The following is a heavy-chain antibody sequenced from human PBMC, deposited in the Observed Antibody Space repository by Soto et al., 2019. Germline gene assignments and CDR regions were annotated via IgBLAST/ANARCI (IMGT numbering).Heavy chain of an antibody. J-gene: IGHJ4*02. CDR1: GGTFSSYA. CDR3: AREDSGYDPFDY. Sequence: GASVKVSCKASGGTFSSYAISWVRQAPGQGLEWMGWINAGNGNTKYSQKFQGRVTITRDTSASTAYMELSSLRSEDTAVYCCAREDSGYDPFDYWGQGTLVTVSS. CDR2: INAGNGNT. D-gene: IGHD5-12*01. V-gene: IGHV1-3*01.